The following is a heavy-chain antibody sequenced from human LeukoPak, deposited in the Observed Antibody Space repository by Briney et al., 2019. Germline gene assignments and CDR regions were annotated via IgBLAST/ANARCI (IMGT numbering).Heavy chain of an antibody. Sequence: GGSLRLSCAASGFTFSSYAMSWVRQAPGKGLEWVSVISGSGGSTYYADSVKGRFTISRDNSKNTLYLQMNSLRGEDTAVYYCAKGVTKYFDYWGQGTPVTVSS. V-gene: IGHV3-23*01. J-gene: IGHJ4*02. CDR2: ISGSGGST. CDR3: AKGVTKYFDY. CDR1: GFTFSSYA. D-gene: IGHD4-11*01.